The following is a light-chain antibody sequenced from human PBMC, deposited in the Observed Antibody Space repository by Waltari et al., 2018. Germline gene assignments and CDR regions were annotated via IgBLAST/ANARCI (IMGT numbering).Light chain of an antibody. V-gene: IGKV3-20*01. CDR1: QSVTDTY. Sequence: EIILTQSPGTLSLSPGERDTLSCRASQSVTDTYLAWYQQKPGQAPRLLIYGASSRATGIPDRFSGSGSGTDFTLTISRLEPEDFAMYYCQQCGTSPRTFGQGTKVEIK. CDR3: QQCGTSPRT. J-gene: IGKJ1*01. CDR2: GAS.